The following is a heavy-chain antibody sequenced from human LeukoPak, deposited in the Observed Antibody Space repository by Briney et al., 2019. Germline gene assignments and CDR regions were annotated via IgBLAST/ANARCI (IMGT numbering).Heavy chain of an antibody. D-gene: IGHD3-10*01. CDR1: GGSFSGYY. V-gene: IGHV4-34*01. CDR3: ARPGEGYYGMDV. J-gene: IGHJ6*02. CDR2: IDHSGST. Sequence: SETLSLTCAVYGGSFSGYYWSWIRQPPGKGLKWIGEIDHSGSTNYNPSLKSRVTISVDTSKNQFSLKLSSVTAADTAVYYCARPGEGYYGMDVWGQGTTVTVSS.